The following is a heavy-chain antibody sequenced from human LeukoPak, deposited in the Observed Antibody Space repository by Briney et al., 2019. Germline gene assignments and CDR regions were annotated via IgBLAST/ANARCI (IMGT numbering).Heavy chain of an antibody. J-gene: IGHJ4*01. V-gene: IGHV1-69*05. CDR3: ARDRSLPAASYFDY. CDR1: GGTFSSYA. CDR2: IIPIFGTA. D-gene: IGHD2-2*01. Sequence: ASVKVSCKASGGTFSSYAISWVRQAPGQGLEWMGGIIPIFGTANYAQKFQGRVTITTDESTSTAYMELSSLRSEDTAVYYCARDRSLPAASYFDYWGQEPWSPSPQ.